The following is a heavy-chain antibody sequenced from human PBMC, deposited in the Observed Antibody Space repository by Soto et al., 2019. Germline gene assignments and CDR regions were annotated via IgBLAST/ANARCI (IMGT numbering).Heavy chain of an antibody. Sequence: GGSLRLSCAAAGFTFTDHYMDWVRQAPGKGLEWVGHIGNRVYGYTTEYAASVKGRFTISRDDSKKILYLQMNSLKTEDTAVYYCARRDTSARPLDYWGLGTLVTVSS. CDR1: GFTFTDHY. V-gene: IGHV3-72*01. D-gene: IGHD3-22*01. CDR2: IGNRVYGYTT. J-gene: IGHJ4*02. CDR3: ARRDTSARPLDY.